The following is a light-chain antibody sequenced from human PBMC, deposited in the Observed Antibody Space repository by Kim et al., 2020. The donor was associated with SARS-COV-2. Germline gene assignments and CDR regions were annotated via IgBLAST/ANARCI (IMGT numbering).Light chain of an antibody. J-gene: IGKJ1*01. Sequence: GSPGESATLSCRASQSVSTNLVWYQHKPGQAPRLLIYGASTRATGIPARFSGSGSGTEFTLTISSLQSEDFAVYYCQQYTNWPRTFGQGTKVDIK. CDR1: QSVSTN. CDR3: QQYTNWPRT. CDR2: GAS. V-gene: IGKV3-15*01.